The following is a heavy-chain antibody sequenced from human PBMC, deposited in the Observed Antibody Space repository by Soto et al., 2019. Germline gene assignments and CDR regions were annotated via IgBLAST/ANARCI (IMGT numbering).Heavy chain of an antibody. J-gene: IGHJ3*02. D-gene: IGHD2-15*01. Sequence: SGPTLVNPPETLTLTCTVSGFSLRNARMGVIWIRQPPGKALEWLAQTFSNAEKSYSTSLKSRLTISKDTSKSQVVLTMTDMDPVDTATYYCAHIEVAGSAFDIWGQGTMVTVSS. CDR3: AHIEVAGSAFDI. V-gene: IGHV2-26*01. CDR2: TFSNAEK. CDR1: GFSLRNARMG.